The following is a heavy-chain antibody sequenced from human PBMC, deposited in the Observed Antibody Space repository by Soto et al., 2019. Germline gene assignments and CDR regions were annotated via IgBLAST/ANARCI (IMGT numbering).Heavy chain of an antibody. CDR1: GYTFTTYG. V-gene: IGHV1-2*04. Sequence: ASVKVSCKASGYTFTTYGISWVRQAPGQGLEWMGWINPNSGGTNYAQKFQGWVTMTRDTSISTAYMELSRLRSDDTAVYYCARDMGYCSSTSCYSVPGAFDIWGQGTMVTVSS. CDR3: ARDMGYCSSTSCYSVPGAFDI. J-gene: IGHJ3*02. CDR2: INPNSGGT. D-gene: IGHD2-2*01.